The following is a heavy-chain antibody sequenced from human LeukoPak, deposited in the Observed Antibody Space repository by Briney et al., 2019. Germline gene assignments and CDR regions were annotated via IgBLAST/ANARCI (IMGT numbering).Heavy chain of an antibody. Sequence: GASVKVSCKASGGTFSSYAISWVPQAPGQGLEWMGGIIPIFGTANYAQKFQGRVTITADESTSTAYMELSSLRSEDTAVYYCARENNGGYGDDAFDIWGQGTMVTVSS. CDR1: GGTFSSYA. J-gene: IGHJ3*02. V-gene: IGHV1-69*13. CDR3: ARENNGGYGDDAFDI. D-gene: IGHD4-17*01. CDR2: IIPIFGTA.